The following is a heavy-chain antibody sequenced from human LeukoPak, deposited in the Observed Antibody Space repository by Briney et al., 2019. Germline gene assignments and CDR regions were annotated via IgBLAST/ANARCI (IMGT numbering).Heavy chain of an antibody. CDR3: ARDDEKGYTAMVNVVGY. CDR2: ISYDGSNK. J-gene: IGHJ4*02. Sequence: PGGSLRLSCAASGFTFSSYAMHWVRQAPGKGLEWVAVISYDGSNKYYADFVEGRFTISRDNSKNTLYLQMNSLRAEDTAAYYCARDDEKGYTAMVNVVGYWGQGTLVTVSS. CDR1: GFTFSSYA. V-gene: IGHV3-30*04. D-gene: IGHD5-18*01.